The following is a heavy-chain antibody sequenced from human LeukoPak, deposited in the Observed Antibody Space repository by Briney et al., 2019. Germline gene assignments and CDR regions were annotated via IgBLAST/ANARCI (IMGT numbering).Heavy chain of an antibody. CDR2: ISGRDDST. J-gene: IGHJ6*03. Sequence: GGSLRLSCAASGFTFSSYAMSWVRQAPGKGLEWVSAISGRDDSTYYADSVKGRFTISRDNAKNSLYLQMNSLRAEDTAVYYCAGGGYSSGWPLYYYYYMDVWGKGTTVTVSS. D-gene: IGHD6-19*01. CDR3: AGGGYSSGWPLYYYYYMDV. CDR1: GFTFSSYA. V-gene: IGHV3-23*01.